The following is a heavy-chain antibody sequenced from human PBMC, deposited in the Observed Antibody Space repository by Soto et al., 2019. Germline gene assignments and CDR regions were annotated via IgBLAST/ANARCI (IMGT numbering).Heavy chain of an antibody. J-gene: IGHJ4*02. Sequence: PGGSLRLSCAASGFTFSSYAMHWVRQAPGKGLEWVALISYDGSDKDYADSVRGRFTISGDNSRNTLFLEMNSLGAEDTAVYYCAGDYYNYYDSSGSYRPPAYRGQGPLVTV. CDR2: ISYDGSDK. D-gene: IGHD3-22*01. CDR3: AGDYYNYYDSSGSYRPPAY. V-gene: IGHV3-30-3*01. CDR1: GFTFSSYA.